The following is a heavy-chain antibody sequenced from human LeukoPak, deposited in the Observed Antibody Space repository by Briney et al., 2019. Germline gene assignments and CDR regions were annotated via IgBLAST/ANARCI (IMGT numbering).Heavy chain of an antibody. CDR1: GFTFSSYS. CDR2: ISTSTTTI. J-gene: IGHJ3*02. V-gene: IGHV3-48*01. Sequence: GGSLRLSCEASGFTFSSYSMNWVRQAPGKGLEWISYISTSTTTIYYANSVKGRFTISRDNAKNSLYLQMNSLRAEDTAVYYCARDPYPKTLDAFDIWGQGTMVTVSS. CDR3: ARDPYPKTLDAFDI.